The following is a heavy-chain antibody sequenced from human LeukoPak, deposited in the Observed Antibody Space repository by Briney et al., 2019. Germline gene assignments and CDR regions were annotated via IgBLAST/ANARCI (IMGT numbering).Heavy chain of an antibody. CDR3: ARHMAVAEYFDY. J-gene: IGHJ4*02. CDR1: GGSIGSYY. Sequence: PSETLSLTCTVSGGSIGSYYWSWIRQPPGKGLEWIGYIYYSGSTNYNPSLKSRVTISVDTSKNQFSLKLSSVTAADTAVYYCARHMAVAEYFDYWGQGTLVTVSS. CDR2: IYYSGST. D-gene: IGHD6-19*01. V-gene: IGHV4-59*08.